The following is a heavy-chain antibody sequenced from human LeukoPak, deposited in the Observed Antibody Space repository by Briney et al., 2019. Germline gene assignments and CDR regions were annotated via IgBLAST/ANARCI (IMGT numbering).Heavy chain of an antibody. Sequence: GGSLRLSCAASGFTFSRYSMNWVRQAPGKGLEYVSSMSSDGGSAYYINSVKGRFTISRDNSKNTLDLQMGSLRGEDMAVYYCARGSHRRYSSSWYSLWGQGTLVTVSS. CDR2: MSSDGGSA. D-gene: IGHD6-13*01. V-gene: IGHV3-64*01. CDR1: GFTFSRYS. CDR3: ARGSHRRYSSSWYSL. J-gene: IGHJ4*02.